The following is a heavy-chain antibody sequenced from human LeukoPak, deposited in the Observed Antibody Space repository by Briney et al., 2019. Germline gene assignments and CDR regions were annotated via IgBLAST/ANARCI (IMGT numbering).Heavy chain of an antibody. CDR1: VGSLSDHY. J-gene: IGHJ4*02. CDR2: INHSGET. V-gene: IGHV4-34*01. D-gene: IGHD6-19*01. Sequence: SETLSLTCAVYVGSLSDHYWSGIRQPPGMGLEWIGEINHSGETKYNPSLTSRVAMSVDTSKNQFSLDLRSVTAADTAMYYCARGQWLDNSWGQGTLVTVSS. CDR3: ARGQWLDNS.